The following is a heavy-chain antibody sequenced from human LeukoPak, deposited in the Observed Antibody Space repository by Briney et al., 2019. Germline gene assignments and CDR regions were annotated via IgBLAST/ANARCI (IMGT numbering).Heavy chain of an antibody. V-gene: IGHV3-66*01. CDR2: IHTGGNT. CDR1: GFAVSSNY. Sequence: GGSLRLSCAASGFAVSSNYINWVRQAPGKGLEWVSVIHTGGNTYYADSVKGRFTISRDNSKNTVYLQMNSLRAEDTALYYCARERDGYCGGDCYYYYGMDVWGQGTTVTVSS. D-gene: IGHD2-21*02. CDR3: ARERDGYCGGDCYYYYGMDV. J-gene: IGHJ6*02.